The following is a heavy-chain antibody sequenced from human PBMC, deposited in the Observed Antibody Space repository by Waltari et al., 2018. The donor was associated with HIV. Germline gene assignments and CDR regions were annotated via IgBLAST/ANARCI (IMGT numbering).Heavy chain of an antibody. CDR1: GGSISNYY. V-gene: IGHV4-59*01. J-gene: IGHJ4*02. Sequence: QVQLQESGPGLVKPSETLSLICTVSGGSISNYYWTWIRQPPGKGLEWIGYIYYSGSTNYNPSLKSRVTISVDTSKNQCARKVRSVTAADTARYYCARVDRYTSSGLDYWGQGTLVNVSS. D-gene: IGHD6-13*01. CDR3: ARVDRYTSSGLDY. CDR2: IYYSGST.